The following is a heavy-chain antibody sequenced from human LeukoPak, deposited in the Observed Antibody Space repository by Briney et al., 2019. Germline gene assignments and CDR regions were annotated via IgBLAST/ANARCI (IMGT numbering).Heavy chain of an antibody. CDR3: ARVSLQEYYDFWSGYYTGVESGGNWFDP. CDR2: ISSSSSYI. J-gene: IGHJ5*02. V-gene: IGHV3-21*01. CDR1: GFTFSSYW. Sequence: GGSLRLSCAASGFTFSSYWMHWVRQAPGKGLEWVSSISSSSSYIYYADSVKGRFTISRDNAKNSLYLQMNSLRAEDTAVYYCARVSLQEYYDFWSGYYTGVESGGNWFDPWGQGTLVTVSS. D-gene: IGHD3-3*01.